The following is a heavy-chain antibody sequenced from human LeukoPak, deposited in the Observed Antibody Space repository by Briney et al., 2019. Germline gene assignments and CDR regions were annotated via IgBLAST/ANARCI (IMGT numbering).Heavy chain of an antibody. Sequence: GGSLRLSCAASGFTLSTYWMSWVRQAPGKGLEWVASIKQDGSEKYSVDSVKGRFTISRDNAKNSLYLQMNSLRAEDTAVYYCARGGYYGPLDYWGQGTLVTVSS. J-gene: IGHJ4*02. D-gene: IGHD3-10*01. CDR3: ARGGYYGPLDY. CDR2: IKQDGSEK. CDR1: GFTLSTYW. V-gene: IGHV3-7*01.